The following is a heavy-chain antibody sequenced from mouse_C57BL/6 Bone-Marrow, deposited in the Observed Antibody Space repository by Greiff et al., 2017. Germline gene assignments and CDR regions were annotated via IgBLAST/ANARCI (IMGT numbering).Heavy chain of an antibody. CDR2: IWSDGST. CDR1: GFSLTSYG. Sequence: VKLMESGPGLVAPSQSLSITCTVSGFSLTSYGVHWVRQPPGKGLEWLVVIWSDGSTTYNSALKSRLSISKDNSKSQVFLKMNSLQTDDTAMYYCARHYYYGSLYAMDYWGQGTSVTVSS. CDR3: ARHYYYGSLYAMDY. J-gene: IGHJ4*01. D-gene: IGHD1-1*01. V-gene: IGHV2-6-1*01.